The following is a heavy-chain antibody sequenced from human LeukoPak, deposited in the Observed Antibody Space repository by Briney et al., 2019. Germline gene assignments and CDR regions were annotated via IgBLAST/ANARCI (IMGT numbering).Heavy chain of an antibody. CDR3: ASYNWNAQGAS. CDR1: GFTVSSNY. V-gene: IGHV3-53*01. CDR2: IYSGGFT. J-gene: IGHJ5*02. D-gene: IGHD1-1*01. Sequence: GSLRLSCAASGFTVSSNYMNWVRQAPGKGLEWVSVIYSGGFTNYADSVKGRFTISRDNSKNTLYLQMNSLRAEDTAVYYCASYNWNAQGASWGQGTLVTVSS.